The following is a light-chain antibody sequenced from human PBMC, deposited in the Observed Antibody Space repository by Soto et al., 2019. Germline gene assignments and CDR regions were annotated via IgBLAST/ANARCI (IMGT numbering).Light chain of an antibody. Sequence: IVMTQSPATLSVSPGERATLSCRASQSINSNLAWYQQKPGQAPRLLMFRASIRATGFPARFSGSGSGTEFNITISSLQSEDSAVYYCQQYDDWLRLTFGGGTKVEIK. CDR1: QSINSN. CDR3: QQYDDWLRLT. V-gene: IGKV3-15*01. J-gene: IGKJ4*01. CDR2: RAS.